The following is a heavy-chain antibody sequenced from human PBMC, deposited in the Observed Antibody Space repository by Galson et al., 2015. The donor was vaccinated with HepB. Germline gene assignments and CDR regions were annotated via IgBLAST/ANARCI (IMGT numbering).Heavy chain of an antibody. CDR1: GFTFSTDW. D-gene: IGHD3/OR15-3a*01. V-gene: IGHV3-7*03. CDR3: ARGYNGFWGS. Sequence: SLRLSCAVSGFTFSTDWMSWVRQAPGKGLEWVANIKEDGSVKSCVDSVKGRFTISTDNAKNSLYLQMNSLRAEDTAVYYCARGYNGFWGSWGQGTLVTVSS. J-gene: IGHJ5*02. CDR2: IKEDGSVK.